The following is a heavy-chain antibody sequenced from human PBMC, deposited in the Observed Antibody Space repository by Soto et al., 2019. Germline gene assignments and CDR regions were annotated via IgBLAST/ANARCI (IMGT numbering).Heavy chain of an antibody. CDR2: IGTAGDT. V-gene: IGHV3-13*01. CDR3: ARALHTSLVPTFDY. J-gene: IGHJ4*02. Sequence: GGSLRLSCAASGFTFSSYDMHWVRQATGKGLEWVSAIGTAGDTYYPGSVKGRFTISRENAKNSLYLQMNSLRAEDTAVYYCARALHTSLVPTFDYWGQGTLVTVSS. CDR1: GFTFSSYD. D-gene: IGHD5-18*01.